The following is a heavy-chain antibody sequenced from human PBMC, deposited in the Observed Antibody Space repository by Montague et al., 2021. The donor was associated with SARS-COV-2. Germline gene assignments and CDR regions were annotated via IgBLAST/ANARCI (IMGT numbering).Heavy chain of an antibody. CDR3: ARMRDYDILTGSYSGFDY. V-gene: IGHV2-70*01. Sequence: PALVKPTQTLTLTCTFSGFSLSTSGMCVSWIRQPPGKALEWLALIDWDDDKYYSTSLKTRLTIYKDTSKNQVVLTMTNMDPVDTATYYCARMRDYDILTGSYSGFDYWGQGTLVTVSS. CDR2: IDWDDDK. D-gene: IGHD3-9*01. J-gene: IGHJ4*02. CDR1: GFSLSTSGMC.